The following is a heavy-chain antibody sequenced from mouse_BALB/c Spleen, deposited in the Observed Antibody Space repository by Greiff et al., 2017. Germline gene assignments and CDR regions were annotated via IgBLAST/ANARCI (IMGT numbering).Heavy chain of an antibody. D-gene: IGHD2-2*01. J-gene: IGHJ4*01. CDR1: GFTFSSYA. Sequence: EVQRVESGGGLVKPGGSLKLSCAASGFTFSSYAMSWVRQTPEKRLEWVATISSGGSYTYYPDSVKGRFTISRDNAKNTLYLQMSSLRSEDTAMYYCARRGGGYDDAMDYWGQGTSVTVSS. V-gene: IGHV5-9-3*01. CDR3: ARRGGGYDDAMDY. CDR2: ISSGGSYT.